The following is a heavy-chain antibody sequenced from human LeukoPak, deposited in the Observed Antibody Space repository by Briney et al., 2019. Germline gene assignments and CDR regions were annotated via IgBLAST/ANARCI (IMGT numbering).Heavy chain of an antibody. J-gene: IGHJ3*02. CDR3: ARERSGYYGAFDI. CDR1: GGSISSGGYY. Sequence: SQTLSLTCTVSGGSISSGGYYWSWIRQHPGKGLEWIGYIYYSGSTYYNPPLKSRVTISVDTSKNQFSLKLSSVTAADTAVYYCARERSGYYGAFDIWGQGTMVTVSS. V-gene: IGHV4-31*03. CDR2: IYYSGST. D-gene: IGHD3-22*01.